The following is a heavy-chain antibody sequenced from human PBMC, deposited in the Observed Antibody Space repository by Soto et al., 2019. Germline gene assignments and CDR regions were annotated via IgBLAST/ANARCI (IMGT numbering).Heavy chain of an antibody. V-gene: IGHV3-30*03. CDR3: ATGLCGGGDCSISGRLFDS. J-gene: IGHJ4*02. CDR2: NSYDGSNK. D-gene: IGHD2-21*02. Sequence: GGSLRLSCAASGFSFSSFGMHWVRQAPGKGLEWVAFNSYDGSNKYYADSVKGRFTISRDSSKNTLYLQMNSLRAEDTAVYYCATGLCGGGDCSISGRLFDSWGQGTLVTVSS. CDR1: GFSFSSFG.